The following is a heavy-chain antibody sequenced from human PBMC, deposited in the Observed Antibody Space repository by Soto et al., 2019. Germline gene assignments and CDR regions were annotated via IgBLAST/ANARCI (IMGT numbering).Heavy chain of an antibody. Sequence: QITLKESGPPLVKPTQTLTLTCTFSGFSLSTSGVGVGWIRQPPGKALEWLALIYWDDDKRYSPSLKSRLTITKDTSKNQSVLTMTNMDPVDTATYYCAHSWGVWFGELSMDVWGQGTTVTVSS. V-gene: IGHV2-5*02. CDR1: GFSLSTSGVG. CDR2: IYWDDDK. D-gene: IGHD3-10*01. J-gene: IGHJ6*02. CDR3: AHSWGVWFGELSMDV.